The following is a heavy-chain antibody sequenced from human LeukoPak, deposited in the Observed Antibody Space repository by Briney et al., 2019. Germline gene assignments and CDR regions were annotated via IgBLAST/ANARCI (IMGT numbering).Heavy chain of an antibody. CDR2: INHSGST. Sequence: SETLSLTCAVYGGSFSGYYWSWIRQPPGKGLEWIGEINHSGSTNYNPSLKSRVTISVDTSKNQFSLKLSSVTAADTAVYYCAKIADGWSFDYWGQGTLVTVSA. CDR1: GGSFSGYY. J-gene: IGHJ4*02. V-gene: IGHV4-34*01. D-gene: IGHD2-2*03. CDR3: AKIADGWSFDY.